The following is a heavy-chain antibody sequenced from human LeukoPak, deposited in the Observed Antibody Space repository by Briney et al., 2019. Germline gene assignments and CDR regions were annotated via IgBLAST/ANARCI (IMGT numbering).Heavy chain of an antibody. D-gene: IGHD6-13*01. V-gene: IGHV1-2*02. Sequence: ASVKVSCKASGYTFTGYYMYWVRQAPGQGLECMGWINPSSGVTNYAQKFQGRVTMTRDTSISTVYMELRRLTSDDTAVYYCARVPPRQQMGYYFDYWGQGTLVTVSS. CDR1: GYTFTGYY. CDR3: ARVPPRQQMGYYFDY. J-gene: IGHJ4*02. CDR2: INPSSGVT.